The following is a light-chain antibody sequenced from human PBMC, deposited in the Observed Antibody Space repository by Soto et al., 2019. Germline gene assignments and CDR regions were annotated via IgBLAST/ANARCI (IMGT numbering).Light chain of an antibody. CDR3: QHRYSWPLT. J-gene: IGKJ4*01. V-gene: IGKV3-11*01. Sequence: EVVLTQSPATLSLSLGERATLSCRASQSIGRSLAWYQQRPGQAPSLLISDASNRATGIPARFSGSGSGTDFSLTISSLEPEGFAVYYCQHRYSWPLTFGGGTKVEIK. CDR1: QSIGRS. CDR2: DAS.